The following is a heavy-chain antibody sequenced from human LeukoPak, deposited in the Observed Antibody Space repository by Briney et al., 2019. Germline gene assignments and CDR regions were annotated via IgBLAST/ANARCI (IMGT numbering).Heavy chain of an antibody. J-gene: IGHJ6*02. CDR3: ARVNGDDFWSGYWYYYGMDV. V-gene: IGHV4-39*07. Sequence: SETLSLTCTVSGGSISSSSYYWGWIRQPPGKGLEWIGSISYSGSTNYNPSLKSRVTISVDTSKNQFSLKLSSVTAADTAVYYCARVNGDDFWSGYWYYYGMDVWGQGTTVTVSS. CDR2: ISYSGST. CDR1: GGSISSSSYY. D-gene: IGHD3-3*01.